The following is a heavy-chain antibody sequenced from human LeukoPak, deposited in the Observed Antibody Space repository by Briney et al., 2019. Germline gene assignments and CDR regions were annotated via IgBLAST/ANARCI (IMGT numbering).Heavy chain of an antibody. CDR1: GYTFTNYG. V-gene: IGHV1-18*01. Sequence: ASVTLSFKASGYTFTNYGIFLVRQAPAQGLGWMGWISAYRGNTNYAQKLQVKGPITNDTSTTTAYLELQMIRSEDTAVYYCAISQGSYYDTSGYLGGDYGGQGTLVTVSS. J-gene: IGHJ4*02. CDR2: ISAYRGNT. D-gene: IGHD3-22*01. CDR3: AISQGSYYDTSGYLGGDY.